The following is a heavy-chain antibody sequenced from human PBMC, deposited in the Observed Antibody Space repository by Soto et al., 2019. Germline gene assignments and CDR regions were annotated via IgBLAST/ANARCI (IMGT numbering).Heavy chain of an antibody. CDR2: ISGSGGST. Sequence: EVQLLESGGGLVQPGGSLRLSCAASGFTFSSYAMSWVRQAPGKGLEWVSAISGSGGSTYYADSVKGRFTISRDNSKNTLYLQRNSLRAVYTAVYYCAKPIGGEVYYYGMDVWGQGTTVTVSS. CDR1: GFTFSSYA. CDR3: AKPIGGEVYYYGMDV. V-gene: IGHV3-23*01. D-gene: IGHD3-16*01. J-gene: IGHJ6*02.